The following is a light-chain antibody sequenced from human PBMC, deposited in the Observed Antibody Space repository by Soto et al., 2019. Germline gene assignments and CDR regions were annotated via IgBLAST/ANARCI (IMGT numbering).Light chain of an antibody. CDR3: QQYNSWPPIT. Sequence: EIVLTQSPATLSLSPGERATLSCGASQSVSNSYLAWYQQKPGLAPRLLIYDASIRATGIPARFSGGGSGTEFTLPISSLQSEDFAAYYCQQYNSWPPITFGQGTRLEIK. CDR1: QSVSNSY. V-gene: IGKV3D-20*01. CDR2: DAS. J-gene: IGKJ5*01.